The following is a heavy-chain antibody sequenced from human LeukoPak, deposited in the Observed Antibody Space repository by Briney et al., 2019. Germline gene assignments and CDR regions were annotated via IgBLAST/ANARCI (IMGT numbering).Heavy chain of an antibody. D-gene: IGHD2-2*01. Sequence: SETLSLTCAVYGGSFSCYYWSWIRHPPGKGLEWIGEINHSGSTNYNPSLKSRVTISVDTSKNQFSLKLSSVTAADTAVYYCARGLKLGRSTSLNWFDPWGQGTLVTVSS. CDR3: ARGLKLGRSTSLNWFDP. CDR2: INHSGST. J-gene: IGHJ5*02. V-gene: IGHV4-34*01. CDR1: GGSFSCYY.